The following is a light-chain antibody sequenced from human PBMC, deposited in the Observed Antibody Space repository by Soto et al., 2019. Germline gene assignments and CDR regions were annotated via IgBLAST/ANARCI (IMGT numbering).Light chain of an antibody. CDR2: DVS. V-gene: IGLV2-14*04. Sequence: SVVGGYSYVPWYQQQLGKAPKLVISDVSNRPSGVSDRFSGSKSGNTASLTISGLQTEDEADYYCASYTTSSTYVFGPGTKFTVL. J-gene: IGLJ1*01. CDR1: SVVGGYSY. CDR3: ASYTTSSTYV.